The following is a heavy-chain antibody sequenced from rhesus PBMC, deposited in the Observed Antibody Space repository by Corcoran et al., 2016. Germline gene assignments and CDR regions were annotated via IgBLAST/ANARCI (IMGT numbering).Heavy chain of an antibody. J-gene: IGHJ4*01. CDR2: INGNSGTT. CDR3: ARGVDSWNKFDY. D-gene: IGHD1-20*01. CDR1: GASISTYL. Sequence: QVQLQESGPGLLTPSETLSLSCAVSGASISTYLWSWIRQPPGKGLEWIGEINGNSGTTYYNPSLKSRVTISKDASKNQYSLKLSSVTAADMALYYCARGVDSWNKFDYWGQGALVTVSS. V-gene: IGHV4-80*01.